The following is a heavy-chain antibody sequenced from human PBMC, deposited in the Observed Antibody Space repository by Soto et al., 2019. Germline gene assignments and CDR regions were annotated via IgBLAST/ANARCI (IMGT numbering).Heavy chain of an antibody. V-gene: IGHV3-9*01. D-gene: IGHD2-2*01. CDR2: ISWNSGSI. Sequence: ESGGGLVQPGRSLRLSCAASGFTFDDYAMHWVRQAPGKGLEWVSGISWNSGSIGYADSVKGRFTISRDNAKNSLYLQMNSLRAEDTALYYCAKDPLSSYCSSTSCVDYWGQGTLVTVSS. J-gene: IGHJ4*02. CDR1: GFTFDDYA. CDR3: AKDPLSSYCSSTSCVDY.